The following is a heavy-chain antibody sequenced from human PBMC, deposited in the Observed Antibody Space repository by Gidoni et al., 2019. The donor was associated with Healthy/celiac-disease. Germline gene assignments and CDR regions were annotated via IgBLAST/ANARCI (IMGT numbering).Heavy chain of an antibody. V-gene: IGHV3-66*04. Sequence: AASGFTVSSNEMSWVRQAPEKGLEWVSSISGGSTYYADSRKGRFTISRDNSKNTLHLQMNSLRAEDTAVYYCKKPPGVRGTFPHGHRSDYYGMDVWGQGTTVTVSS. CDR3: KKPPGVRGTFPHGHRSDYYGMDV. J-gene: IGHJ6*02. CDR1: GFTVSSNE. D-gene: IGHD3-10*01. CDR2: ISGGST.